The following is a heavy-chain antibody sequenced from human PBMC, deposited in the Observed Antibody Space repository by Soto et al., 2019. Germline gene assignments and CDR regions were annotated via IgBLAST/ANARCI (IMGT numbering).Heavy chain of an antibody. CDR3: AKGGSPYFNDDPFDI. J-gene: IGHJ3*02. D-gene: IGHD2-15*01. Sequence: ESGGGLVQPGGSLRLSCVAPGFSFRNFAMSWIRQAPGKGLEWISGISDTGSHIYYADSVRGRFSISRDNPKITLYLQMNSLRVNDTAVYYCAKGGSPYFNDDPFDIWGQGTMVTVSS. CDR1: GFSFRNFA. V-gene: IGHV3-23*01. CDR2: ISDTGSHI.